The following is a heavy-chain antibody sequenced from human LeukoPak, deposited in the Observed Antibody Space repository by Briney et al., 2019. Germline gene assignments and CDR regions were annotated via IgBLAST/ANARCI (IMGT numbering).Heavy chain of an antibody. CDR2: IYYSGST. CDR1: GGSISSGGYY. Sequence: SESPSLTCTVSGGSISSGGYYWSWIRQHPGKGLEWIGYIYYSGSTYYNPSLKSRVTISVDTSKNQFSLKLSSVTAADTAVYYCARTMVRGVIIDYWGQGTLVTVSS. J-gene: IGHJ4*02. V-gene: IGHV4-31*03. CDR3: ARTMVRGVIIDY. D-gene: IGHD3-10*01.